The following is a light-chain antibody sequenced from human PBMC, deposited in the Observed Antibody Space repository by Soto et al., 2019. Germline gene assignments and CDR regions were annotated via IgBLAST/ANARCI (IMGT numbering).Light chain of an antibody. CDR2: SNN. V-gene: IGLV1-44*01. Sequence: QSVLTQPPSASGTPGQRVTISCSGSSSNIGSNTVNWYQQLPGTAPKLLIYSNNQRPSGFPDRFSGSKSGTSASLAISGLHSDDEADYYCAAWDDSLNGRVFGGGTKVTVL. J-gene: IGLJ3*02. CDR1: SSNIGSNT. CDR3: AAWDDSLNGRV.